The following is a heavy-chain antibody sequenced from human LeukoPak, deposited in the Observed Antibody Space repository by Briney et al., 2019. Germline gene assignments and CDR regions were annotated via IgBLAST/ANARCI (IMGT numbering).Heavy chain of an antibody. CDR2: IYHSGSTNF. Sequence: SETLSPTCTVSGGSISSNNWWSWVRQPPGKGLEWIGKIYHSGSTNFNYNPSLKSRVTISVDKSKNQFSLKLSSVTAADTAVYYCARTRYSYDSSGYYLDYWGQGTLVTVSS. J-gene: IGHJ4*02. CDR1: GGSISSNNW. V-gene: IGHV4-4*02. D-gene: IGHD3-22*01. CDR3: ARTRYSYDSSGYYLDY.